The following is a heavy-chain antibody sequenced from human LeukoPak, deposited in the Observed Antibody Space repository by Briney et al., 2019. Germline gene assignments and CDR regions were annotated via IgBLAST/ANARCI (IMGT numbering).Heavy chain of an antibody. CDR2: ISGSGGST. D-gene: IGHD6-19*01. Sequence: GGSLRLSCAASGFTFSSCAMSWVRQAPGKGREWVSAISGSGGSTYYADSVKGRFTISRDNSKNTLYLQMNSLRAEDTAVYYCAKDLEQWLVLGLFDYWGQGTLVTVSS. V-gene: IGHV3-23*01. J-gene: IGHJ4*02. CDR3: AKDLEQWLVLGLFDY. CDR1: GFTFSSCA.